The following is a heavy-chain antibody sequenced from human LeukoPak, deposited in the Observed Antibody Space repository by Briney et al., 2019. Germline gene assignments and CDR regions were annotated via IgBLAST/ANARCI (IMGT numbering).Heavy chain of an antibody. CDR1: GGTFSSYA. CDR3: ARDSNLVYSGSYHGGGAFDI. D-gene: IGHD1-26*01. Sequence: SVKVSCKASGGTFSSYAISWVRQAPGQGLEWMGRIIPILGIANYAQKFQGRVTITADKSTSTAYMELSSLRSEDTAVYYCARDSNLVYSGSYHGGGAFDIWAKGQWSPSLQ. J-gene: IGHJ3*02. CDR2: IIPILGIA. V-gene: IGHV1-69*04.